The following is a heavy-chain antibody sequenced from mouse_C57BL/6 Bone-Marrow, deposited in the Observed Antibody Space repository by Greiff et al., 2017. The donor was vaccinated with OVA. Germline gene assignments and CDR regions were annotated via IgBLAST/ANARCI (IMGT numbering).Heavy chain of an antibody. CDR3: ARCGGTDAMDY. V-gene: IGHV1-69*01. D-gene: IGHD4-1*01. J-gene: IGHJ4*01. CDR2: IDPSDSYT. CDR1: GYTFTSYW. Sequence: VQLQQPGAELVMPGASVKLSCKASGYTFTSYWMHWVKQRPGQGLEWIGEIDPSDSYTNYNQKFKGKSTLTVDKSSSTAYMELRSLTSEDSAVYFCARCGGTDAMDYWGQGTSVTVSS.